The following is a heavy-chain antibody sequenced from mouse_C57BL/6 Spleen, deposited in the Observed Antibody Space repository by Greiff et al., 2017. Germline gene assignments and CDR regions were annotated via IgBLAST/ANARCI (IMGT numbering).Heavy chain of an antibody. V-gene: IGHV1-78*01. CDR2: IYPRDGST. Sequence: VQLQQPDAELVKPGASVKISCKVSGYTFTVHTIHWMKQRPEQGLEWIGYIYPRDGSTKYNEKFKGKAALTADKSSSTAYMQLNSLTSEDSAVYFCSRHGSSYDYAMDYWGQGTSVTGCS. CDR3: SRHGSSYDYAMDY. CDR1: GYTFTVHT. D-gene: IGHD1-1*01. J-gene: IGHJ4*01.